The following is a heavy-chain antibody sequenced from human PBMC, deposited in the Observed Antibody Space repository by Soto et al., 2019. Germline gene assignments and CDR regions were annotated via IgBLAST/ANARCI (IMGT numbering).Heavy chain of an antibody. Sequence: QVQLQQWGAGLLKPSETLSLTCAVYGGSFSGYYWSWIRQPPGKGLGWIGEINHSGSTNYNPSLKSRVTISVDTSKNQFSLKLSSVTAADTAVYYCARTRYYYGSGSYGPPDYWGQGTLVTVSS. CDR2: INHSGST. J-gene: IGHJ4*02. V-gene: IGHV4-34*01. CDR3: ARTRYYYGSGSYGPPDY. D-gene: IGHD3-10*01. CDR1: GGSFSGYY.